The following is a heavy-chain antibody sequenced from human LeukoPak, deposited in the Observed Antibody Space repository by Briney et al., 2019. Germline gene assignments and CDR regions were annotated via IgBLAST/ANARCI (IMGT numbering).Heavy chain of an antibody. D-gene: IGHD3-10*01. V-gene: IGHV3-11*06. CDR2: ISSSSSYT. CDR1: GFTISDYY. CDR3: ARGTGTPAYFDY. Sequence: PGASLRLSCEASGFTISDYYMSWVRQAPGKGLEWVSYISSSSSYTKYADAVKGRFTISRDNAKNSLYLQVNSLRAEDTAVYYCARGTGTPAYFDYWGQETLVTFSS. J-gene: IGHJ4*02.